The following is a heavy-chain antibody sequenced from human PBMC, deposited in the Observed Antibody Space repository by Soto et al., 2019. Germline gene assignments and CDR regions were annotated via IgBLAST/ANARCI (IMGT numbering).Heavy chain of an antibody. D-gene: IGHD3-10*01. V-gene: IGHV3-9*01. CDR3: AKYDKSYGAGSYGMDV. CDR2: ISWSGGSI. CDR1: GFNFDDYA. Sequence: EVQLEESGGGLVQPGRSLRLSCAASGFNFDDYAMHWVRQAPGKGLEWVSGISWSGGSIGYADSVNGRFTISRDNAKNSLYLQMSRLRTEDTALYLCAKYDKSYGAGSYGMDVCGQGTKVTVSS. J-gene: IGHJ6*02.